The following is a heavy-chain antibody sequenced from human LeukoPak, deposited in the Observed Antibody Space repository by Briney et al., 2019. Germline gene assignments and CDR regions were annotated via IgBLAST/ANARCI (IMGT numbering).Heavy chain of an antibody. J-gene: IGHJ5*02. CDR3: ARDRLRFLEWAVSWFDP. Sequence: ASVKVSCKASGYTFTGYYMHWVRQAPGQGLEWMGWINPNSGGTNYAQKFQGRVTMTRDTSISTAYMELRRLRSDDTAVYYCARDRLRFLEWAVSWFDPWGQGTLVTVSS. D-gene: IGHD3-3*01. CDR1: GYTFTGYY. V-gene: IGHV1-2*02. CDR2: INPNSGGT.